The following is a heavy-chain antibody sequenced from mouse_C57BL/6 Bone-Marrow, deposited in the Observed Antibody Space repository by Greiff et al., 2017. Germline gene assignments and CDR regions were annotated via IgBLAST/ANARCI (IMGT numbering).Heavy chain of an antibody. CDR1: GYTFTSYW. Sequence: QVQLQQPGAELVRPGTSVKLSCKASGYTFTSYWMHWVKQRPGQGLEWIGVIDPSDSYTNYNQKFKGKATLTVDTSSSTAYMQLSSLTSEDSAVYYGARSYGYVRCWYFDVWGTGTTVTVSS. CDR2: IDPSDSYT. V-gene: IGHV1-59*01. D-gene: IGHD2-2*01. CDR3: ARSYGYVRCWYFDV. J-gene: IGHJ1*03.